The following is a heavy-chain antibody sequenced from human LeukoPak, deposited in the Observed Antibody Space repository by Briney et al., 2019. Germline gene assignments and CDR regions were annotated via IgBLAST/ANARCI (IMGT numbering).Heavy chain of an antibody. Sequence: PGRSLTLSCSASGFNFRMHAMHWVRQAPGKGLEWVAMTWRGGNYKFYVDSVKGRSTIFRDDSRSMLYLQMDSLTAEDTAVYYCVIDPPDSGWAFWSWGQGALVTVSS. CDR1: GFNFRMHA. J-gene: IGHJ5*02. CDR2: TWRGGNYK. CDR3: VIDPPDSGWAFWS. V-gene: IGHV3-33*01. D-gene: IGHD6-19*01.